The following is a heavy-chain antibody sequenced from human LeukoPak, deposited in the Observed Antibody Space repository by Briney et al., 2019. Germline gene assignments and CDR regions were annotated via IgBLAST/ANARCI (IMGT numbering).Heavy chain of an antibody. CDR2: IKSKTDGETT. V-gene: IGHV3-15*01. CDR1: GFTFTNAW. J-gene: IGHJ4*02. Sequence: GGSLRLSCVDSGFTFTNAWMSWVRQAPGKGLEWIGRIKSKTDGETTNYAEPVRGRYTISRDDSKSAVYLQMNSLKIEDTAVYYCTTDLGTYYHGSQRLIPIDYWGQGTLVTVSS. D-gene: IGHD3-10*01. CDR3: TTDLGTYYHGSQRLIPIDY.